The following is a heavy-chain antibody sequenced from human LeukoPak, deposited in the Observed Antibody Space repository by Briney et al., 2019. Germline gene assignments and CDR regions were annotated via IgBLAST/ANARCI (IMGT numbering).Heavy chain of an antibody. CDR3: ARISVAEYYYYGMDV. D-gene: IGHD4-23*01. CDR2: IDWDDDK. Sequence: SGPTLVNPTQTLTLTCTFSGFSLSTSGMCVSWMRQPPGKSLEWLARIDWDDDKYYSTSLKTRLTISKDTSKNQVVLTMTNMDPVDTATYYCARISVAEYYYYGMDVWGQGTTVTVSS. J-gene: IGHJ6*02. V-gene: IGHV2-70*11. CDR1: GFSLSTSGMC.